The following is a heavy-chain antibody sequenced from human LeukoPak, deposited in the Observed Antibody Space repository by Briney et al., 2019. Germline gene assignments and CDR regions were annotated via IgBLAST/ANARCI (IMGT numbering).Heavy chain of an antibody. CDR2: MNPNSGNT. V-gene: IGHV1-8*01. CDR3: ARGWPSSYQLLVGQEERNWFDP. J-gene: IGHJ5*02. D-gene: IGHD2-2*01. CDR1: GYTFTSYD. Sequence: ASVKVSCKASGYTFTSYDINWVRQATGQGLEWMGWMNPNSGNTGYAQKFQGRVTMTRNTSISTAYMELSSLRSEDTAVYYCARGWPSSYQLLVGQEERNWFDPWGQGTLVTVSS.